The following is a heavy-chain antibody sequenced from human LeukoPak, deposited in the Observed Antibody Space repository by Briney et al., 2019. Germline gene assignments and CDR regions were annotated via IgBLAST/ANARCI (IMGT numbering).Heavy chain of an antibody. D-gene: IGHD3-3*01. V-gene: IGHV3-30-3*01. CDR1: GFTFSSYA. CDR2: ISYDGSNK. J-gene: IGHJ4*02. CDR3: ASLYYDFWSGYGTPTDY. Sequence: HPGGSLRLSCAASGFTFSSYAMHWVRQAPGKGLEWVAVISYDGSNKYYADSVKGRFTISRDNSKNTLYLQMNSLRAEDTAVYYCASLYYDFWSGYGTPTDYWGQGTLVTVSS.